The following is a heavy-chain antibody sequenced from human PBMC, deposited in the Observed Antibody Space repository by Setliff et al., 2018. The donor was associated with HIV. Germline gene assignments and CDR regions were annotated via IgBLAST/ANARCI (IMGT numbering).Heavy chain of an antibody. D-gene: IGHD5-18*01. CDR3: ARGYTYGSFDF. J-gene: IGHJ4*02. V-gene: IGHV3-48*03. CDR2: ISSSGSTV. Sequence: PGGSLRLSCAASGFDFSSYGMHWVRQAPGKGLEWVSYISSSGSTVDYADSVQGRFTFSRVNAKNSLYLQMNSLRAEDTAVYYCARGYTYGSFDFWGRGTLVTVSS. CDR1: GFDFSSYG.